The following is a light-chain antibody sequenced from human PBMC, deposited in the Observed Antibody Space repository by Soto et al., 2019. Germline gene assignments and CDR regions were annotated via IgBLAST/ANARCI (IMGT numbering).Light chain of an antibody. Sequence: EVVLTQSPATLSLSPGERATLSCRASQSVSRFLAWYQQKPGQAPRLLIFDASNRATGIPARFSARGSGTDFTLTISSLESEDSAVYDCQQRSDWPITVGQGTRL. J-gene: IGKJ5*01. CDR2: DAS. CDR3: QQRSDWPIT. CDR1: QSVSRF. V-gene: IGKV3-11*01.